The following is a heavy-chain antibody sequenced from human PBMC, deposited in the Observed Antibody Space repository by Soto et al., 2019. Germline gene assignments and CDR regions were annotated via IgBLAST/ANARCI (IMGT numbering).Heavy chain of an antibody. J-gene: IGHJ3*02. CDR2: ISSSSSTI. V-gene: IGHV3-48*01. Sequence: GGSLRLSCAASGFTFSSDSMNWVRQAPGKGLEWISYISSSSSTIYYADSVKGRFTISRDKAKNSLYLQMNSLRAEDTAVYYCVRDSGYCSGDSCYSNAFDIWGQGTMVTVSS. CDR1: GFTFSSDS. D-gene: IGHD2-15*01. CDR3: VRDSGYCSGDSCYSNAFDI.